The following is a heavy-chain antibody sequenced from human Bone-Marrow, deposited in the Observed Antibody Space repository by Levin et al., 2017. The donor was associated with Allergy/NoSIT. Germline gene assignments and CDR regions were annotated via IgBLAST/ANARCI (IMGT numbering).Heavy chain of an antibody. CDR2: IYYSGST. V-gene: IGHV4-59*01. Sequence: ASETLSLTCTVSGGSISSYYWSWIRQPPGKGLEWIGYIYYSGSTNYNPSLKSRVTISVDTSKNQFSLKLSSVTAADTAVYYCARDREIFCSGGSCYGNYYYYGMDVWGQGTTVTVSS. CDR3: ARDREIFCSGGSCYGNYYYYGMDV. CDR1: GGSISSYY. D-gene: IGHD2-15*01. J-gene: IGHJ6*02.